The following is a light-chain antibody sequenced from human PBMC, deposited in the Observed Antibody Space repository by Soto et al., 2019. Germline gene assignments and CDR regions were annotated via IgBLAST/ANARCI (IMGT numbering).Light chain of an antibody. V-gene: IGKV3-20*01. CDR1: QSVSSSY. CDR3: QQYDSSPKT. Sequence: EIVLTQSPGTLSLSPGERATLSCRASQSVSSSYLAWYQQKPGQAPRLLIYGASSRATGIPDRFSGSGSGTDFTLTIRRMETEDFAVYYCQQYDSSPKTFGQGTKVDIK. J-gene: IGKJ1*01. CDR2: GAS.